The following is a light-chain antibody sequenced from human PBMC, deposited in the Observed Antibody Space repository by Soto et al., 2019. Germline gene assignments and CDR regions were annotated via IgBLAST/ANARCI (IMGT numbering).Light chain of an antibody. CDR1: SSSIGSNS. J-gene: IGLJ1*01. CDR3: AAWDGGLNVYV. V-gene: IGLV1-44*01. Sequence: QAVLTQPPAASGTPGQRVTISCSGSSSSIGSNSVNWYQQLPRTAPKVLIYTNNQRPSVVPDRFSGSKSGTSASLAISGLPSEDEPDYYCAAWDGGLNVYVFGTGTKLTVL. CDR2: TNN.